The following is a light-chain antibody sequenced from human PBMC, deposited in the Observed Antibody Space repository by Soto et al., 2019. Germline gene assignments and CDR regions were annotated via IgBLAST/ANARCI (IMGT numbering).Light chain of an antibody. Sequence: EIVLTQSPATLSSFPGDRVTLSCMASQYINTRLAWYQHRPGQAPRLLIYQTSLRAAGIPARFSASGSGTDFTLTISDVQPEDFALCYCHQRQSWPRTFGQGTKVDIK. CDR3: HQRQSWPRT. CDR2: QTS. J-gene: IGKJ1*01. CDR1: QYINTR. V-gene: IGKV3-11*01.